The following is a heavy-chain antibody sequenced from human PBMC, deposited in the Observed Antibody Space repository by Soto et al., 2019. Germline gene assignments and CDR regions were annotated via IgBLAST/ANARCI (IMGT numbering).Heavy chain of an antibody. CDR2: ISGSGGST. V-gene: IGHV3-23*01. D-gene: IGHD3-22*01. J-gene: IGHJ4*02. CDR1: GFTFSSNA. CDR3: AKDLITMIVVPGPNDY. Sequence: GGFLKRSCAASGFTFSSNAMSWVRQAPGKGLEWVSAISGSGGSTYYADSVKGRFTISRDNSKNTLYLQMNSLRAEDTAVYYCAKDLITMIVVPGPNDYWGQGTLVTVSS.